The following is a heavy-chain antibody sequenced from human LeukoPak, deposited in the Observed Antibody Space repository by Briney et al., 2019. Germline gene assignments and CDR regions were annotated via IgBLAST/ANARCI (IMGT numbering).Heavy chain of an antibody. CDR3: ARTRGYCSGGSCYSLDY. Sequence: NPSETLSLTCTVSGGSISSYYWSWIRQPPGKGLEWIGYIYYSGSTNYNPSLKSRVTISVDTSKNQFSLKLSSVTAADTAVYYCARTRGYCSGGSCYSLDYWGQGTPVTVSS. D-gene: IGHD2-15*01. J-gene: IGHJ4*02. V-gene: IGHV4-59*01. CDR2: IYYSGST. CDR1: GGSISSYY.